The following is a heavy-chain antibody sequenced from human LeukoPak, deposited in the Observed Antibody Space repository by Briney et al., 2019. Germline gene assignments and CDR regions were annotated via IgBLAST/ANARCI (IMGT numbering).Heavy chain of an antibody. CDR3: AKGTSGIIAGGHDYYMDV. CDR1: GFTFSSYS. V-gene: IGHV3-21*01. J-gene: IGHJ6*03. Sequence: GGSLRLSCAASGFTFSSYSMSWVRQAPGKGLEWVSSISTSSSYIYYADSVKGRFTISRDNAKNSLYLQMIGLRPEDTAVYFCAKGTSGIIAGGHDYYMDVWGKGTTVTISS. D-gene: IGHD6-13*01. CDR2: ISTSSSYI.